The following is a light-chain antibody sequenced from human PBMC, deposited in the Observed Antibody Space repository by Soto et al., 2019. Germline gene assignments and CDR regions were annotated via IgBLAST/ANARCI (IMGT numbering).Light chain of an antibody. V-gene: IGKV1-39*01. J-gene: IGKJ5*01. Sequence: DIQMTQSPSSLSASVGDRATIICRASQSIGDYLNWYQQKPGKPPNLLIHAASSLQNGVTSRFSGSRSGTDFTLTISTLQPEDFATYYCQQSYSTPITFGQGTRLEIK. CDR1: QSIGDY. CDR3: QQSYSTPIT. CDR2: AAS.